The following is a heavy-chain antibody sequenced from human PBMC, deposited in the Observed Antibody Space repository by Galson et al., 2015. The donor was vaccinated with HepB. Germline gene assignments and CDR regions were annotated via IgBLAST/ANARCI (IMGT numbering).Heavy chain of an antibody. D-gene: IGHD6-19*01. V-gene: IGHV7-4-1*02. Sequence: SVKVSCKASGYTFTSYAMNWVRQAPGQGLEWMGWINTNTGNPTYAQGFTGRFVFSLDTSVSTAYLQISSLKAEDTAVYYCARDGAYEGYSSGPGHAFDIWGQGTMVTVSS. J-gene: IGHJ3*02. CDR2: INTNTGNP. CDR1: GYTFTSYA. CDR3: ARDGAYEGYSSGPGHAFDI.